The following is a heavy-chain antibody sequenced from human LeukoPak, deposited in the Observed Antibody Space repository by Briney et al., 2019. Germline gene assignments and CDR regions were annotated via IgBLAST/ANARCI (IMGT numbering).Heavy chain of an antibody. CDR2: IRGSGGST. Sequence: GGSLRLSCAASGFTFSSYAMSWVRQAPGKGLEWVSAIRGSGGSTYYADSVKGRFTISRDNSKNTLYLQMNSLRAEDTAVYYCAKDRGSGIRRFYGMDVWGQGTTVTVSS. V-gene: IGHV3-23*01. D-gene: IGHD3-10*01. CDR3: AKDRGSGIRRFYGMDV. CDR1: GFTFSSYA. J-gene: IGHJ6*02.